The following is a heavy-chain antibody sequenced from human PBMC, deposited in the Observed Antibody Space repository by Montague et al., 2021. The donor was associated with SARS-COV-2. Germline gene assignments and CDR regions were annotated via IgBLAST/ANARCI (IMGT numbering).Heavy chain of an antibody. CDR3: ARNQPAYCTGGNCHPFDD. D-gene: IGHD2-15*01. CDR2: IYTSGST. V-gene: IGHV4-61*02. Sequence: TLSLTYTVSGDSIRSGTYYWNWLRQPAGQGLEWIGRIYTSGSTNYTLSLKSRVTMSVDTSKHQLSLRLGSVTAAGTADYYCARNQPAYCTGGNCHPFDDWGKGTPVTVSS. J-gene: IGHJ4*02. CDR1: GDSIRSGTYY.